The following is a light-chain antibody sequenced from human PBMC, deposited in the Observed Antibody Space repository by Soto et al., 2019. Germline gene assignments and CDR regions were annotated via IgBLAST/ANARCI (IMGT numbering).Light chain of an antibody. CDR3: QQGHNWPLT. J-gene: IGKJ2*01. CDR2: SAS. V-gene: IGKV3-15*01. Sequence: EIVMTQSPATLSVSPGERATLPCRASQRISTELAWYQQKPGQPPRLLIYSASTRATGVPARFTGSGSGSEFTLTISGLQSEDFAVYYCQQGHNWPLTFGQGTRLEI. CDR1: QRISTE.